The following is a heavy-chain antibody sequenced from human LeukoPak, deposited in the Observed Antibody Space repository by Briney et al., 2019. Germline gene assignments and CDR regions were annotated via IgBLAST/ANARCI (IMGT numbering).Heavy chain of an antibody. V-gene: IGHV3-7*02. CDR2: INQDESEK. CDR1: GFTLSRSW. CDR3: ARGWFGANYGMDV. J-gene: IGHJ6*02. Sequence: PGGSLRLSCVASGFTLSRSWMNWVRQAPGKGVEGVANINQDESEKYYVDSVKGRFTISRDNAKNSLSLQMNSLRAEDTAVYYCARGWFGANYGMDVWGQGTTVTVSS. D-gene: IGHD3-10*01.